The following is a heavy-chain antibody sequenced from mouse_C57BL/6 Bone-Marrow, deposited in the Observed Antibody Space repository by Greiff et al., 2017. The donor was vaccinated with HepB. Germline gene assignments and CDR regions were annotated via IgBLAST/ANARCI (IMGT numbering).Heavy chain of an antibody. V-gene: IGHV14-4*01. J-gene: IGHJ3*01. CDR2: IDPENGDT. D-gene: IGHD1-1*01. Sequence: EVQLQQSGAGLVRPGASVKLSCPASGFNFKTDNMTWVKQRPEKGLEWIGGIDPENGDTDYASKFQGKATIQADTSSNTAYLQLSSLTSEDTAVYYCTVITTVVGAYWGQGTLVTVSA. CDR1: GFNFKTDN. CDR3: TVITTVVGAY.